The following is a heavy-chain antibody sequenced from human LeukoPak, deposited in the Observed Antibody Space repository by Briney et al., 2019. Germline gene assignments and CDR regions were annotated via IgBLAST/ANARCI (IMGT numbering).Heavy chain of an antibody. CDR2: ISHDGGRP. CDR3: AKGRTIWWWFDASAI. J-gene: IGHJ3*02. CDR1: GFTFSSYG. D-gene: IGHD2-21*01. V-gene: IGHV3-30*18. Sequence: GGSLRLSCAASGFTFSSYGMHWVRQAPGKGLEWVAVISHDGGRPSYADSVKGRFTISRDNSKNTLYLQMSSLGPEDTAVHYCAKGRTIWWWFDASAIRGQGTMVTVSS.